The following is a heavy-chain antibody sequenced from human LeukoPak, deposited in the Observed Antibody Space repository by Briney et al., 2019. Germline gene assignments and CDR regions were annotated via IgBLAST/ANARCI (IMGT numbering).Heavy chain of an antibody. CDR1: GYTFTSYG. J-gene: IGHJ4*02. CDR3: ARDNEDAYSSGWYGY. V-gene: IGHV1-18*01. CDR2: ISAYNGNT. Sequence: ASVKVSCKASGYTFTSYGISWVRQAPGQGLEWMGWISAYNGNTNYAQKLQGRVTMTTDTSTSTAYMELRSLRSDDTAVYYCARDNEDAYSSGWYGYCGQGTLVTVSS. D-gene: IGHD6-19*01.